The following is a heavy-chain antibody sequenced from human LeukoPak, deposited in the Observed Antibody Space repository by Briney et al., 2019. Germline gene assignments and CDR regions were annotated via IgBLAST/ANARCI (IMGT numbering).Heavy chain of an antibody. CDR1: GFTFSSYS. V-gene: IGHV3-48*02. Sequence: GGSLRLSCAASGFTFSSYSMNWVRQAPGKGLEWVSHITASGTAMFYADSVKGRFIISRDNAKNSLYLQMNSLRDEDTAVYYCASSGSYRFDYWGQGTLVTVSS. J-gene: IGHJ4*02. CDR2: ITASGTAM. D-gene: IGHD1-26*01. CDR3: ASSGSYRFDY.